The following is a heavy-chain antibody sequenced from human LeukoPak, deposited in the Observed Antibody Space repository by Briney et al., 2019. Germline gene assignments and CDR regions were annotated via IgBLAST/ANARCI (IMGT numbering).Heavy chain of an antibody. Sequence: PGGSLRLSCAASGFTFSSYAMSWVRQAPGKGLEWVSAISGSGGSTYYADSVKGRFTISRDNSKNTLYLQMNSLRAEDTAVYYCAKFYGDYALDDDALDIWGQGTMVTVSS. CDR2: ISGSGGST. V-gene: IGHV3-23*01. CDR1: GFTFSSYA. CDR3: AKFYGDYALDDDALDI. D-gene: IGHD4-17*01. J-gene: IGHJ3*02.